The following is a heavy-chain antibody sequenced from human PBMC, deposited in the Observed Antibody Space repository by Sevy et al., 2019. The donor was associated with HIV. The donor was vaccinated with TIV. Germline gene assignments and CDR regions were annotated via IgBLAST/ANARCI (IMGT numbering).Heavy chain of an antibody. CDR2: INPNSGGT. Sequence: ASVKVSCKASGYTFTGYYMHWVRQAPGQGLEWMGWINPNSGGTNYAQKFQGRVTMTRDTSISTAYMELSRLGSDDTAVYYCARDSTRFGELFGYWGQGTLVTVSS. CDR3: ARDSTRFGELFGY. V-gene: IGHV1-2*02. J-gene: IGHJ4*02. D-gene: IGHD3-10*01. CDR1: GYTFTGYY.